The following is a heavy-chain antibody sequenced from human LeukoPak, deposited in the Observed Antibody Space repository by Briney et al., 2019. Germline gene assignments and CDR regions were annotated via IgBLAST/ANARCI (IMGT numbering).Heavy chain of an antibody. V-gene: IGHV4-61*02. CDR1: GDSLNSGNFY. CDR3: APPVEMATIT. D-gene: IGHD5-24*01. CDR2: VFTNGDT. Sequence: SETLSLTCRVSGDSLNSGNFYWTWIRQPAGKGLEWIGRVFTNGDTSYNPSLKSRVTIFLDSSQNHFSLRLSSVAATDTAVYYCAPPVEMATITWGQGTLVTVSS. J-gene: IGHJ5*02.